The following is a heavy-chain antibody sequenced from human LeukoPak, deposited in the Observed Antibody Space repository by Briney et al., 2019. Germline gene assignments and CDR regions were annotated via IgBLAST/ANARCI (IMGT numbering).Heavy chain of an antibody. CDR1: GGTFSSYA. J-gene: IGHJ3*02. V-gene: IGHV1-69*05. D-gene: IGHD4-17*01. CDR2: IIPIFGTA. CDR3: ARARTTVTTRAFDI. Sequence: ASVKVSCKASGGTFSSYAISWVRQAPGQGLEWMGGIIPIFGTANYAQKFQGRVTITTDESTSTAYMELSSLRSEDTAVYYCARARTTVTTRAFDIWGQGTMVTVSS.